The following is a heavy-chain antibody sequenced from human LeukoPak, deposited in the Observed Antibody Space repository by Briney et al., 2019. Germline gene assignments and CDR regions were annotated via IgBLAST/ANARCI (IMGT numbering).Heavy chain of an antibody. CDR1: GYSFTGYY. CDR2: INPNNGVT. J-gene: IGHJ5*02. CDR3: ARGHDNWFDP. V-gene: IGHV1-2*06. Sequence: GASVTVSCKASGYSFTGYYLHWVRQAPGQGLEWMGRINPNNGVTTYAQKFQDRVTMTRDTSISTAYMELSRLTSDDSAVYYCARGHDNWFDPWGQGTLVIVSS.